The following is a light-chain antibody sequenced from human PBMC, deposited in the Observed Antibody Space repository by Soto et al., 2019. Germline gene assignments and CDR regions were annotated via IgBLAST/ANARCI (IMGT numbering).Light chain of an antibody. V-gene: IGLV1-40*01. Sequence: QSVLTQPPSVSEAPGQRVTISCTGSSSNIGAGYDVHWYQQLPGTAPKLLIYGNSNRPSEVPDRFSGSKSGTSASLAITGLQAEDEADYYCQSYDSSLSGYVVFGGGTKLTVL. CDR3: QSYDSSLSGYVV. CDR2: GNS. J-gene: IGLJ2*01. CDR1: SSNIGAGYD.